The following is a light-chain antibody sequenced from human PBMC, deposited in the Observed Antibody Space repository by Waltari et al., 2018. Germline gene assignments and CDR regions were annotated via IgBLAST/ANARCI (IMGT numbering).Light chain of an antibody. CDR3: QQSYSTLRT. CDR2: AAS. CDR1: QSISSY. J-gene: IGKJ1*01. Sequence: DIQMTQSPSSLSASVGVRVTITCRASQSISSYLNWYQQKPGKAPKLLIYAASSLQSGVPSRFSGSGSGTDFTPTISSLQPEDFATYYCQQSYSTLRTFGQGTKVEIK. V-gene: IGKV1-39*01.